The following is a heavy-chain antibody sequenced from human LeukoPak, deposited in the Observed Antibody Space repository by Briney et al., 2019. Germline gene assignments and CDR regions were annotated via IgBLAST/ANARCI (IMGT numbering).Heavy chain of an antibody. J-gene: IGHJ4*02. V-gene: IGHV1-8*01. D-gene: IGHD4-11*01. Sequence: ASVKVSCKASGYTFTSYDINWVRQATGQGLEWRGWMNPNSGNTGYAQKFQGRVTMTRNTSISTAYMELSSLRSEDTAVYYCARGHHEKYINYAYYWGQGTLVTVSS. CDR2: MNPNSGNT. CDR1: GYTFTSYD. CDR3: ARGHHEKYINYAYY.